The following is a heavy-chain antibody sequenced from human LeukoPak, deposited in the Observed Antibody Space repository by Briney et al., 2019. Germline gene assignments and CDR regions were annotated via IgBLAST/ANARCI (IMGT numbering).Heavy chain of an antibody. CDR1: GGSISSYY. J-gene: IGHJ4*02. Sequence: SETLSLTCTVSGGSISSYYWNWIRQPPGKGLEWIGRIYSSGNTNYNPSLKSRVTISVDTSKNQFSLKLSSVTAADTAVYYCAAFRYCSGGSCYDYWGQGTLVTVSS. CDR3: AAFRYCSGGSCYDY. V-gene: IGHV4-59*01. D-gene: IGHD2-15*01. CDR2: IYSSGNT.